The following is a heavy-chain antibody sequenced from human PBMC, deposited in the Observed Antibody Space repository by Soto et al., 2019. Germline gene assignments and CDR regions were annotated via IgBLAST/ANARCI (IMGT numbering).Heavy chain of an antibody. J-gene: IGHJ4*02. D-gene: IGHD2-2*01. Sequence: QVQLVESGGGVVQPGTSLRLSCEASGFTFRNYGMHWVRQAPGKGQEWVAVIRYDGTNKYYAESVKGRFTISRDNSRNTLDLQMNSLRVDDTAIYYCARYAQGLEWDCWGQGTLVTVSS. CDR3: ARYAQGLEWDC. V-gene: IGHV3-33*01. CDR1: GFTFRNYG. CDR2: IRYDGTNK.